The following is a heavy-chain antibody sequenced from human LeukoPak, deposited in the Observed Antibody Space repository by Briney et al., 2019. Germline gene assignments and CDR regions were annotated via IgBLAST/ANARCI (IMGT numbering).Heavy chain of an antibody. J-gene: IGHJ6*03. CDR1: GFTFSRYS. Sequence: GGSLRLSCAASGFTFSRYSMNWVRQAPGKGLEWVSSISISSNYIYYPDSLKGRFTISRDNAKNSLYLQMNSLRAEDTAVYYCARDRSARLLWFGEKVYYMDVWGKGTTVTISS. V-gene: IGHV3-21*01. CDR3: ARDRSARLLWFGEKVYYMDV. CDR2: ISISSNYI. D-gene: IGHD3-10*01.